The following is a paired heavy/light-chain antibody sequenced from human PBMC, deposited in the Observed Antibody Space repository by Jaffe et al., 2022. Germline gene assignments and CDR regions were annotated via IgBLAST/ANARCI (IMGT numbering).Light chain of an antibody. CDR3: LQHNSFPLT. CDR1: QGISNY. J-gene: IGKJ4*01. V-gene: IGKV1-17*03. Sequence: DIQMTQSPSAMSASVGDRVTITCRASQGISNYLAWFQQKPGKVPKRLIYASSSLQSGVPSRFSGSGSGTEFTLTISSLQPEDFATYYCLQHNSFPLTFGGGTKVEIK. CDR2: ASS.
Heavy chain of an antibody. D-gene: IGHD3-10*01. CDR2: ISGSGGGT. Sequence: EVQLLESGGGLVQPGGSLTLSCAASGFSFSSYTMSWVRQAPGKGLEWVSAISGSGGGTYYADSVKGRFTISRDNSKNTLYLQMDSLSAEDTAVYYCANLRLNMVQFDYWGQGTLVTVSS. V-gene: IGHV3-23*01. CDR3: ANLRLNMVQFDY. CDR1: GFSFSSYT. J-gene: IGHJ4*02.